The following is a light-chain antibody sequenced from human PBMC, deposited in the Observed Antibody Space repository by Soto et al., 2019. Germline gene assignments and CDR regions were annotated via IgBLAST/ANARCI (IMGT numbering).Light chain of an antibody. CDR1: QSISSW. CDR3: QQYNSYRYT. CDR2: DAS. J-gene: IGKJ2*01. V-gene: IGKV1-5*01. Sequence: DIQMTQSPSILSASVGDRVTITCRASQSISSWLAWYQQKPGKAPKLLIYDASSLESGVPSRLSGSGSGTELTLTIRSLQPDDFATYYCQQYNSYRYTFGQGTKLEIK.